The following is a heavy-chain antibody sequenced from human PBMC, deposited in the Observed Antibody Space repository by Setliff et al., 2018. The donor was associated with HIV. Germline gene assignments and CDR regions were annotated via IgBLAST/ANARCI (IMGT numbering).Heavy chain of an antibody. J-gene: IGHJ5*02. Sequence: SETLSLTCVVSGGSINTGGYYWTWIRQVPGKGLEWIGSIYYTGTTNYNPSLESLLTISIDTSQNHFSLKLTSVTAADTARYFCSRGTYYKGLDPWGQGTLVTVSS. CDR2: IYYTGTT. V-gene: IGHV4-31*01. CDR1: GGSINTGGYY. CDR3: SRGTYYKGLDP. D-gene: IGHD3-10*01.